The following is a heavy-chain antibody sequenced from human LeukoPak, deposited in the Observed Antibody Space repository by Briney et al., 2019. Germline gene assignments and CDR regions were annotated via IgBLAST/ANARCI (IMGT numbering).Heavy chain of an antibody. V-gene: IGHV1-8*01. CDR1: GYTFTSYD. D-gene: IGHD3-16*02. Sequence: ASVTVSCKASGYTFTSYDINWVRQATGQGLEWMGWMNPNSGNTGYAQKFQGRVTMTRNTSISTAYMELSSLRSEDTAVYYCARGGYYDYVWGSYRYTGVSDYWGQGTLVTVSS. CDR3: ARGGYYDYVWGSYRYTGVSDY. CDR2: MNPNSGNT. J-gene: IGHJ4*02.